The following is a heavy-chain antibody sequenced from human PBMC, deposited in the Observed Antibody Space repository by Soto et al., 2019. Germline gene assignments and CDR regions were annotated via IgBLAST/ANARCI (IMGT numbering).Heavy chain of an antibody. CDR3: AREGDVVTTSTTAFYYGMDV. J-gene: IGHJ6*02. Sequence: ESGGGLVQPGGSLRLSCTASGFTFSNYWMSWVRQAPGKGLEWVANIKKDESEKHYVDSVKGRFTISRNNARKSLYLQMDSLRVEDTAVYYCAREGDVVTTSTTAFYYGMDVWGQGTTVTVSS. CDR1: GFTFSNYW. CDR2: IKKDESEK. V-gene: IGHV3-7*01. D-gene: IGHD4-17*01.